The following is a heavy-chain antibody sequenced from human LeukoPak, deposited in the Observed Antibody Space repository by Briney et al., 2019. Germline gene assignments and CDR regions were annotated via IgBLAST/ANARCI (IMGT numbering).Heavy chain of an antibody. V-gene: IGHV4-59*01. J-gene: IGHJ5*02. Sequence: PSETLSLTCTVSGGSISSYYWSWIRQPPGKGLEWIGYIHYSGSTNYNPSLKSRVTISVDTSKNQFSLKLSSVTAADTAVYYCARVGVVYSSSWYWFDPWGQGTLVTVSS. CDR2: IHYSGST. CDR1: GGSISSYY. D-gene: IGHD6-13*01. CDR3: ARVGVVYSSSWYWFDP.